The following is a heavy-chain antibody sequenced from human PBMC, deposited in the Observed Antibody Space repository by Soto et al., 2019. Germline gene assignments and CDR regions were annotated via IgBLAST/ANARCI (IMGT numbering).Heavy chain of an antibody. CDR1: VYRFTSYW. CDR2: IDPSDSYT. Sequence: GESLKISCKGSVYRFTSYWITWVRQMPGKGLEWMGRIDPSDSYTNYSPSFQGHVTISADKSISTAYLQWSSLKASDTAMYYCARQAYSSSWYDWFDPWGQGTLVTVSS. CDR3: ARQAYSSSWYDWFDP. V-gene: IGHV5-10-1*01. D-gene: IGHD6-13*01. J-gene: IGHJ5*02.